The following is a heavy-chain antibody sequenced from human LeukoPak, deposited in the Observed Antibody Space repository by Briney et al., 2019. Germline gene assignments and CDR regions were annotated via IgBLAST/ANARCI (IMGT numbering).Heavy chain of an antibody. CDR3: ARVAEDSSGWYGRDPYYFDY. CDR1: GFTFSRYS. CDR2: FSSSSSYI. D-gene: IGHD6-19*01. J-gene: IGHJ4*02. Sequence: PGGSLRLSCAASGFTFSRYSMNWVRQAPGKGLEWVSSFSSSSSYIYYADSVEGRFTVSRDNAKNSLYLQMNSLRAEDTAVYYCARVAEDSSGWYGRDPYYFDYWGQGTLVTVSS. V-gene: IGHV3-21*01.